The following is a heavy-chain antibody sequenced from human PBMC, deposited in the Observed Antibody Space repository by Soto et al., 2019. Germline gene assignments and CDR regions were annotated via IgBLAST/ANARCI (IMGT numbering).Heavy chain of an antibody. J-gene: IGHJ4*02. CDR3: ARDTTEHVLLWSGESTGIDY. CDR1: GCTFSSYS. V-gene: IGHV3-48*02. D-gene: IGHD3-10*01. CDR2: ISSSSSTI. Sequence: AGSLRLSCAAYGCTFSSYSLNWVRQAPGKGLEWVSYISSSSSTIYYTDSVKGRFTISRDNDKNSLYLQMNRLRDEDTAVYYCARDTTEHVLLWSGESTGIDYWGQGTLVTVSS.